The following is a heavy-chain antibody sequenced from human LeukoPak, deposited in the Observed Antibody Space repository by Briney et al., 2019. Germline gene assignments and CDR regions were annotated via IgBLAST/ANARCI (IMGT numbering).Heavy chain of an antibody. Sequence: PGGSLRLSCSASGFAFSGYAMHWVRQAPGKGLQYVSAISPTGGSTYYADSVKCRFSISRDNSKDTLYLQMSSLRPEDTAVYYCVPKGTEGYWGQGTLVTVSS. CDR2: ISPTGGST. J-gene: IGHJ4*02. CDR3: VPKGTEGY. V-gene: IGHV3-64D*06. CDR1: GFAFSGYA.